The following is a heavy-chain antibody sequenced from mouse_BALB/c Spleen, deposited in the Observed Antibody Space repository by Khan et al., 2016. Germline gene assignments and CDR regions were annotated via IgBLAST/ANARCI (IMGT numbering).Heavy chain of an antibody. D-gene: IGHD1-1*01. CDR2: INTYSGES. V-gene: IGHV9-1*02. Sequence: QIQLVQSGPELKKPGKTVKISCKASGYTFTNYGMNWVQQAPGKGLKWMGWINTYSGESTYADACKGRFAFSLETFDNTAYLQINNLKNEEQATYVSARYSNYDGSSRYFDVWGAGTTVTVSS. CDR1: GYTFTNYG. J-gene: IGHJ1*01. CDR3: ARYSNYDGSSRYFDV.